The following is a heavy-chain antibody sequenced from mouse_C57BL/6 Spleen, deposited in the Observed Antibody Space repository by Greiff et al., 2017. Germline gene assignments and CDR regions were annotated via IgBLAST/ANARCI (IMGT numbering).Heavy chain of an antibody. J-gene: IGHJ4*01. D-gene: IGHD5-1*01. Sequence: VQLKESGGDLVKPGGSLKFSCAASGFTFSSYGMSWVRQTPDKRLEWVATISSGGSYTYYPDSVKGRFTISRDNAKNTLYLQMSSLKSEDTAMYYCARRGRTNYYAMDYWGQGTSVTVSS. CDR1: GFTFSSYG. CDR3: ARRGRTNYYAMDY. V-gene: IGHV5-6*01. CDR2: ISSGGSYT.